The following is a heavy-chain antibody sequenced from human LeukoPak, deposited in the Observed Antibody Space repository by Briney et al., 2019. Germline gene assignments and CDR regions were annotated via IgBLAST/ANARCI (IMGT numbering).Heavy chain of an antibody. J-gene: IGHJ4*02. Sequence: GASVKVSCKASGYTFTSYVISWVRHAPGQGLEWMGWISAYNDNTNYAQKLQGRVTMTTDTSTSTAYMEVRSLKSDDTAVYYCASGPAYCGGDCYFDYWGQGTLVTVSS. CDR1: GYTFTSYV. D-gene: IGHD2-21*02. V-gene: IGHV1-18*01. CDR3: ASGPAYCGGDCYFDY. CDR2: ISAYNDNT.